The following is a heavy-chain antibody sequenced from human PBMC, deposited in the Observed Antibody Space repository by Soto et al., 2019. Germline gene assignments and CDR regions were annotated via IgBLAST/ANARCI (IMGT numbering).Heavy chain of an antibody. V-gene: IGHV1-46*01. D-gene: IGHD2-2*01. CDR1: GYTFTSYY. CDR3: ARDRCDTTSCYECDY. J-gene: IGHJ4*02. CDR2: INPSGGST. Sequence: GASLKVSCKASGYTFTSYYMHWVRQAPGQGLEWMGIINPSGGSTRFAQKFQGRVTLTRDTSTNTVYMELSSLRSDDTAVYYCARDRCDTTSCYECDYWGQGTLVTVSS.